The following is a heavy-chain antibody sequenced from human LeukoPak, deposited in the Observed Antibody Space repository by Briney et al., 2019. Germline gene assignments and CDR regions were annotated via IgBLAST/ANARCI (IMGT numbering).Heavy chain of an antibody. V-gene: IGHV3-53*01. CDR3: ARRAGAYSHPYDY. CDR2: IYSDNT. Sequence: GGSLRLSCAASGFTFSIAWMSWVRQAPGKGLEWVSFIYSDNTHYSDSVKGRFTISRDNSKNTLYLQMNSLRAEDTAVYYCARRAGAYSHPYDYWGQGTLVTVSS. CDR1: GFTFSIAW. D-gene: IGHD4/OR15-4a*01. J-gene: IGHJ4*02.